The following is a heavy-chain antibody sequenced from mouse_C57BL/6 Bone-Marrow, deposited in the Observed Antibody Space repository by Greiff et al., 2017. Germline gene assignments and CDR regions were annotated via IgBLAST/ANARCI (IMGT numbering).Heavy chain of an antibody. J-gene: IGHJ4*01. CDR1: AYDFPSHD. Sequence: EVKLMESGGGLVQPGESLKLSCESNAYDFPSHDMSWVRQTPEQRLELVAAIISDGGSTYYPDTMERRFIISRDNTKKTLYLQISSLRSEDTAVHGDDDYPYYALDYWGQGTSVTVSS. D-gene: IGHD2-3*01. V-gene: IGHV5-2*01. CDR2: IISDGGST. CDR3: DDYPYYALDY.